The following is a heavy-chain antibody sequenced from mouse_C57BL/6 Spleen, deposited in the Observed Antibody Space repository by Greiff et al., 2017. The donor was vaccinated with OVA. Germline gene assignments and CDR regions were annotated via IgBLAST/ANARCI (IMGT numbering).Heavy chain of an antibody. CDR1: GFTFSDYG. J-gene: IGHJ4*01. V-gene: IGHV5-17*01. D-gene: IGHD1-1*01. CDR2: ISSGSSTI. Sequence: EVQGVESGGGLVKPGGSLKLSCAASGFTFSDYGMHWVRQAPEQGLEWVAYISSGSSTIYYADTVKGRFTLSRDNAKNTLCLQMTSLRSEDTAMYYGESAITTVVAPYYYAMDYWGQGTSVTVSS. CDR3: ESAITTVVAPYYYAMDY.